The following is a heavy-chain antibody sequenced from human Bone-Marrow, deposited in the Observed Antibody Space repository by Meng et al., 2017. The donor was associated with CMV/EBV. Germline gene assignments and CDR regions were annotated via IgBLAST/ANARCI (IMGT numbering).Heavy chain of an antibody. Sequence: ASVKVSCKASGYTFTSYYMHWVRQAPGQGLEWMGIINPSGGSTSYALKFQGRVTMTRDTSTSTVYMELSSLRSEDTAVYYCARDPALWSSTSCPDYWGQGTLVTVSS. D-gene: IGHD2-2*01. J-gene: IGHJ4*02. CDR3: ARDPALWSSTSCPDY. V-gene: IGHV1-46*01. CDR2: INPSGGST. CDR1: GYTFTSYY.